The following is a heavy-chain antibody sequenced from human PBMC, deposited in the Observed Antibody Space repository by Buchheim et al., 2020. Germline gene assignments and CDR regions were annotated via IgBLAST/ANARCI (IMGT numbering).Heavy chain of an antibody. J-gene: IGHJ4*02. CDR1: GFTFSSYG. D-gene: IGHD5-12*01. Sequence: QVQLVESGGGLVKPGGSLRLSCAASGFTFSSYGMHWVRQAPGKGLEWVAVISYDGSNKYYADSVKGRFTISRDNSKNTLYLQMNSLRAEDTAVYYCAKASPLFGYWGQGTL. CDR2: ISYDGSNK. CDR3: AKASPLFGY. V-gene: IGHV3-30*18.